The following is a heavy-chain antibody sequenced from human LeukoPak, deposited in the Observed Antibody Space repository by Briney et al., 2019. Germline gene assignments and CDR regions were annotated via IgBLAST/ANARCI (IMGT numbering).Heavy chain of an antibody. D-gene: IGHD3-3*01. V-gene: IGHV1-8*01. Sequence: ASVKVSCKASGYTFTSYDINWVRQATGQGLEWMGWMNPNSGNTGYAQKFQGRVTMTRNTSISTAYMELSSLRSEDTAVYYCARSDFWSGYYTGGMDVWGQGTTVTVSS. CDR2: MNPNSGNT. CDR3: ARSDFWSGYYTGGMDV. CDR1: GYTFTSYD. J-gene: IGHJ6*02.